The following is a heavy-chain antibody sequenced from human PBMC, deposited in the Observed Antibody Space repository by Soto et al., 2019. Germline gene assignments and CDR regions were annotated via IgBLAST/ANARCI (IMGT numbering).Heavy chain of an antibody. J-gene: IGHJ4*02. V-gene: IGHV3-23*01. CDR2: ISGSGGST. Sequence: LRLSCAASGFTFSSYAMSWVRQAPGKGLEWVSAISGSGGSTYYADSVKGRFTISRDNSKNTLYLQMNSLRAEDTAVYYCASIAAAAPYFDYWGQGTLVTVSS. D-gene: IGHD6-13*01. CDR1: GFTFSSYA. CDR3: ASIAAAAPYFDY.